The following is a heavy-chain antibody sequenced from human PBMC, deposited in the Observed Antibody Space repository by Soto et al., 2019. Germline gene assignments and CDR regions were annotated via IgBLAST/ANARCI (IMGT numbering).Heavy chain of an antibody. Sequence: QVQLVQSGAEVRKPGSSVKVSCKASGGTFSSYAISWVRQAPGQGLEWMGGIIPIFGTANYAQKFQGRVTITADESTSTAYMELSSLRSEDTAVYHCARDDILVVPAADVQYYYYGMDVWGQGTTVTVSS. D-gene: IGHD2-2*01. CDR2: IIPIFGTA. J-gene: IGHJ6*02. CDR3: ARDDILVVPAADVQYYYYGMDV. CDR1: GGTFSSYA. V-gene: IGHV1-69*01.